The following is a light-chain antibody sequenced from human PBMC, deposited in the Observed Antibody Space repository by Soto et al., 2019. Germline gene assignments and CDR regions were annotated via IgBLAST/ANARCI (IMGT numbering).Light chain of an antibody. CDR3: QQYDNHWT. CDR1: QSIIGY. V-gene: IGKV1-5*01. Sequence: DIHMTRSPSTLSASVGDRFTTTCRASQSIIGYLAWYQQKPGKAPKLLIYDASNLESGVPSMFSGSASGTEFTLTISSMNPDDFATYYCQQYDNHWTFGQGTKVDIK. J-gene: IGKJ1*01. CDR2: DAS.